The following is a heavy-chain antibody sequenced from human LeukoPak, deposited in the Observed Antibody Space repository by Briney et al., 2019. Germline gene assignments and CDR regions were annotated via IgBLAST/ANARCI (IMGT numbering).Heavy chain of an antibody. J-gene: IGHJ2*01. Sequence: PSETLSLTCTVSGGSISSSSYYWGWIRQPPGKGLEWIGSVYYSGSTYDNPSLKSRVSISVDTSKNQFSLRLSSVTAADTAVYYCARPSSGWAYWYFDLWGRGTLVTVSS. CDR1: GGSISSSSYY. CDR2: VYYSGST. D-gene: IGHD6-19*01. V-gene: IGHV4-39*01. CDR3: ARPSSGWAYWYFDL.